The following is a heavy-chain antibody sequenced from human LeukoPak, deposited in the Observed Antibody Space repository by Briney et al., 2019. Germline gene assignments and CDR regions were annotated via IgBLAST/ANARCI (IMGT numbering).Heavy chain of an antibody. V-gene: IGHV3-48*04. CDR3: AKDVSESGDAFDI. D-gene: IGHD3-3*01. CDR2: ISTTSNTI. CDR1: GFTFSRYS. J-gene: IGHJ3*02. Sequence: GGSLRLSCAASGFTFSRYSMNWVRQAPGKGLEWVSYISTTSNTIYYADSVKGRFTISRDNSKNSLYLQMNSLRTEDTALYYCAKDVSESGDAFDIWGRGTMVTVSS.